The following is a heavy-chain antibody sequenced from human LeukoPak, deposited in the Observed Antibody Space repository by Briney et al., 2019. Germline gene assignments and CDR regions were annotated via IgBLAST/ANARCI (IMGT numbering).Heavy chain of an antibody. D-gene: IGHD1-26*01. J-gene: IGHJ4*02. CDR1: GYTFTSYG. CDR2: ISAYNGNT. V-gene: IGHV1-18*01. Sequence: ASEKVSCKASGYTFTSYGISWVRQAPGQGLEWMGWISAYNGNTNYAQKLQGRVTMTTDTSTSTAYMELRSLRSDDTAVYYCARDRRYSGSYRDFDYWGQGTLVTVSS. CDR3: ARDRRYSGSYRDFDY.